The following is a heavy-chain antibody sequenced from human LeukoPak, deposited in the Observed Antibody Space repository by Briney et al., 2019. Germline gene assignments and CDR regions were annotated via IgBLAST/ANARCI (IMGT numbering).Heavy chain of an antibody. V-gene: IGHV3-7*01. CDR1: IWSHNLLF. CDR2: IFEDGITK. Sequence: PGGSLSLSCGASIWSHNLLFARWLRQAPGKGLEWVATIFEDGITKYYDDSVRGRFTISRDNAQNSLYVEMITLRAGDKAVYYCAILLGRVTTFSYWREGTLVTVSS. CDR3: AILLGRVTTFSY. J-gene: IGHJ4*02. D-gene: IGHD2/OR15-2a*01.